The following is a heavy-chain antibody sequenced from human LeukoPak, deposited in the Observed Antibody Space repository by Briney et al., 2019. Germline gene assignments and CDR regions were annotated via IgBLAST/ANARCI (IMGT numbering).Heavy chain of an antibody. CDR3: AKVNHYYDSSGLFDY. CDR2: ISYDGSNK. V-gene: IGHV3-30*18. J-gene: IGHJ4*02. Sequence: PGGSLRLSCAASGFTFSSYGMHWVRQAPGKGLEWVAVISYDGSNKYYADSVKGRFTTSRDNSKNTLYLQMNSLRAEDTAVYYCAKVNHYYDSSGLFDYWGQGTLVTVSS. CDR1: GFTFSSYG. D-gene: IGHD3-22*01.